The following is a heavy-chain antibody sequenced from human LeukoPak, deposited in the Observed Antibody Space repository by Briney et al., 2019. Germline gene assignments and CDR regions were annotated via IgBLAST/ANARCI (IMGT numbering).Heavy chain of an antibody. J-gene: IGHJ6*02. CDR1: GCTFSSYA. Sequence: ASVKVSCKASGCTFSSYAISGVGQAPGQGLEWMGGIIPIFGMANYAQKVDGGVTITADKYTSTAYMEVSELRSEDRAVCYCAIPGSYGFHNYYYYGMDVWGQGTTVTVS. V-gene: IGHV1-69*10. D-gene: IGHD5-18*01. CDR3: AIPGSYGFHNYYYYGMDV. CDR2: IIPIFGMA.